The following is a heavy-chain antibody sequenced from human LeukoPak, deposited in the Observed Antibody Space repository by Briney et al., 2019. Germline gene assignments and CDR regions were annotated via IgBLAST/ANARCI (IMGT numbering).Heavy chain of an antibody. CDR3: AKDTYPPPIWFGELLSPQPSGHYFDY. D-gene: IGHD3-10*01. V-gene: IGHV3-48*01. CDR2: ISSSSSTI. Sequence: GGSLRLSCAASGFTFSSYSMNWVRQAPGKGLEWVSYISSSSSTIYYADSVKGRFTISRDNAKNSLYLQMNSLRAEDTAVYYCAKDTYPPPIWFGELLSPQPSGHYFDYWGQGTLVTVSS. CDR1: GFTFSSYS. J-gene: IGHJ4*02.